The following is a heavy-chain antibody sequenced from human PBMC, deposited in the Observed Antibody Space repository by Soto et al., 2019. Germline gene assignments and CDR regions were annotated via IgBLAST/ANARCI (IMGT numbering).Heavy chain of an antibody. Sequence: QVQLVQSGAEVKNPGSSVKVSCKATGGTFSSYAISWVRQAPGQGLEWMEGIIPICGTANYAQKVQGRDTITADECTSTAYMERSSLRSEDTAVFYCARDGGFYCISTSCRYYLDYWGQGTMVTVSS. CDR1: GGTFSSYA. CDR3: ARDGGFYCISTSCRYYLDY. V-gene: IGHV1-69*12. CDR2: IIPICGTA. D-gene: IGHD2-2*01. J-gene: IGHJ4*02.